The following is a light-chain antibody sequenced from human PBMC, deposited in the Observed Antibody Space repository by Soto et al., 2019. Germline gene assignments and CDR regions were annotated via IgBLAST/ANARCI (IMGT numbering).Light chain of an antibody. CDR2: DVS. Sequence: VLTQPASVSGSPGQSITISCTGTSSDVGGYNYVSWYQQHPGKAPKLMIYDVSNRPSGVSNRFSGSKSGNTASLTISGLQAEDEADYYCSSYTSSSTLVFGTGTRSPS. CDR1: SSDVGGYNY. J-gene: IGLJ1*01. V-gene: IGLV2-14*01. CDR3: SSYTSSSTLV.